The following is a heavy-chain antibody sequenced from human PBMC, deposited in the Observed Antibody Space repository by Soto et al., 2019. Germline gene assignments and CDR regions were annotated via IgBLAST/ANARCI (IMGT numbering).Heavy chain of an antibody. D-gene: IGHD2-2*02. CDR1: GGSFIGYY. V-gene: IGHV4-34*01. Sequence: PSETLSLTCAVYGGSFIGYYWSWIRQPPGKGLEWIGEINHSGSTNYNPSLKSRVTISADTSKNQFSLKLSSVTAADTAVYYCARYTPLKRGPLDYWGQGTLVTVSS. CDR3: ARYTPLKRGPLDY. J-gene: IGHJ4*02. CDR2: INHSGST.